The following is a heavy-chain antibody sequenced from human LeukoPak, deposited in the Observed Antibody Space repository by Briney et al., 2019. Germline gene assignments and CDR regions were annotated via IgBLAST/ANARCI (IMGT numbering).Heavy chain of an antibody. V-gene: IGHV3-23*01. Sequence: GGSLRLSCVPSGITFSNSALNWVRQAPGKGLEWVATITKNGDKTYYADSVKRLFTISRDTFRDTLYLQMNSLRAEDTAVYHCVKSAGKDGYRDVFDIWGQGTVVTVSS. CDR2: ITKNGDKT. CDR3: VKSAGKDGYRDVFDI. J-gene: IGHJ3*02. CDR1: GITFSNSA. D-gene: IGHD5-24*01.